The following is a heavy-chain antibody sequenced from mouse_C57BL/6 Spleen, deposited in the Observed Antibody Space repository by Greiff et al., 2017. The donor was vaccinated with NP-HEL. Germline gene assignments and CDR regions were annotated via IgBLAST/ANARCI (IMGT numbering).Heavy chain of an antibody. CDR3: TKLVPLYYFDY. CDR2: ISSGGDYI. J-gene: IGHJ2*01. D-gene: IGHD4-1*01. V-gene: IGHV5-9-1*02. CDR1: GFTFSSYA. Sequence: EVQWVESGEGLVKPGGSLKLSCAASGFTFSSYAMSWVRQTPEKRLEWVAYISSGGDYIYYADTVKGRFTISRDNARNTLYLQMSSLKSEDTAMYYCTKLVPLYYFDYWGQGTTLTVSS.